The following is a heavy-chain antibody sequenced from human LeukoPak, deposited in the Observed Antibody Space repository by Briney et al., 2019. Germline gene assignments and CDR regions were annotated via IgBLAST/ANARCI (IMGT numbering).Heavy chain of an antibody. CDR1: GYTFTGYF. D-gene: IGHD3-22*01. V-gene: IGHV1-46*01. CDR2: INPSGSIT. J-gene: IGHJ4*02. CDR3: AGGVDYDSSAFISPFDY. Sequence: ASVKVSCKASGYTFTGYFIHWVRQAPGQGLEWMGIINPSGSITRFAQKFQGRVTMTRDTSTSTVYMELSSLRSEDTAVYYCAGGVDYDSSAFISPFDYWGQGTLITVSS.